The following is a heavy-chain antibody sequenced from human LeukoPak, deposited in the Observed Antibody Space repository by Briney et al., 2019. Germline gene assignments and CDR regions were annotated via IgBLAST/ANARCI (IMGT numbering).Heavy chain of an antibody. D-gene: IGHD6-13*01. CDR2: IYYSEST. V-gene: IGHV4-39*06. CDR3: ATTELVARAFDI. J-gene: IGHJ3*02. CDR1: GGFISSSTYY. Sequence: NASETLSLTCTVSGGFISSSTYYWGWIRQPPGQGLEWIGSIYYSESTYQNPSLKSRVTMSGDTSKNQFALKLNSVTAADTAVYYCATTELVARAFDIWGQGTMVTVSS.